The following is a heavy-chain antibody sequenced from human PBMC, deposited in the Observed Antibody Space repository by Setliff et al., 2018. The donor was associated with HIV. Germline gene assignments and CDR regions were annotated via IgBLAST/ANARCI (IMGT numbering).Heavy chain of an antibody. J-gene: IGHJ6*03. CDR2: INYRGNT. CDR1: GGSITTNNYY. V-gene: IGHV4-39*01. CDR3: ASLDGSESPYIYYYYMDV. D-gene: IGHD3-10*01. Sequence: KTSETLSLTCTVTGGSITTNNYYWGWIRQPPGKGLEWIGSINYRGNTYYNPSLKSRAAISVDTSKNQISLKLSSVTAADTAVYYCASLDGSESPYIYYYYMDVWGEGTAVTVSS.